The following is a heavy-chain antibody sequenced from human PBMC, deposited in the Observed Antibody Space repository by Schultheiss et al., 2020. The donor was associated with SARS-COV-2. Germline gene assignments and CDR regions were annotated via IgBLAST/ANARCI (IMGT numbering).Heavy chain of an antibody. D-gene: IGHD2-8*02. Sequence: SETLSLTCTVSGGSISSGSYYWSWIRQPARKGLEWIGRVYVNGATNYNPSFKSRVTISLDTAKNLFSLRLSSVTAADTAVYYCARDLTAGKYYYYMDVWGKGTTVTVSS. CDR2: VYVNGAT. CDR3: ARDLTAGKYYYYMDV. V-gene: IGHV4-61*02. J-gene: IGHJ6*03. CDR1: GGSISSGSYY.